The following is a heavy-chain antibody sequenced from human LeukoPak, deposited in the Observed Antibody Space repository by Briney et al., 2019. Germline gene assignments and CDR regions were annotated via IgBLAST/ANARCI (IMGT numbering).Heavy chain of an antibody. CDR1: GGSIGTYY. J-gene: IGHJ6*02. CDR3: AREDPQTTVPEGMDV. V-gene: IGHV4-59*01. CDR2: IYYSGTT. Sequence: SETLPLTCTVSGGSIGTYYWSWLRQSPGKGLEWIGYIYYSGTTHYNPSLKSRVTISVDTSKNQFSLQLRSVTAADTAVYYCAREDPQTTVPEGMDVWGQGTTVIVSS. D-gene: IGHD4-17*01.